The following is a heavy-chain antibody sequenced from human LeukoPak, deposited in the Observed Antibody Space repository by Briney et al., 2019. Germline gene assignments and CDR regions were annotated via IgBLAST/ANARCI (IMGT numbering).Heavy chain of an antibody. CDR2: ISTSGDRT. V-gene: IGHV3-23*01. CDR1: GFTFSTYA. J-gene: IGHJ4*02. D-gene: IGHD1-26*01. CDR3: ARSAVGTSCCTAVDY. Sequence: GGSLRLSCAASGFTFSTYAMTWVRQAPGKGLEWVSGISTSGDRTYYADSVKGRFTISRDNSKNTLYLQMSSLRAEDTAEYYCARSAVGTSCCTAVDYWGQGTLVTVSS.